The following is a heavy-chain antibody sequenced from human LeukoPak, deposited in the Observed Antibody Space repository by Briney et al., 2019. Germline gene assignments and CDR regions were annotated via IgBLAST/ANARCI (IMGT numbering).Heavy chain of an antibody. CDR1: GFTFSNYG. CDR2: IRYDGTNK. V-gene: IGHV3-30*02. CDR3: ARDAHTSSGSYWGRVDYYYGLDV. Sequence: GGSLRLSCAASGFTFSNYGMHWVRQAPGKGLEWVAFIRYDGTNKYYADSVKGRFTISRDNSKNTLYLQMNSLRAEDTAVYYCARDAHTSSGSYWGRVDYYYGLDVWGQGTTVTVSS. D-gene: IGHD3-10*01. J-gene: IGHJ6*02.